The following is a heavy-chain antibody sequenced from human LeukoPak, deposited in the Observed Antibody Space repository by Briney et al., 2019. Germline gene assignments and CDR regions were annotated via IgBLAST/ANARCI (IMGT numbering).Heavy chain of an antibody. CDR2: IIPILGIA. J-gene: IGHJ4*02. CDR3: ARVFVRGGDCYYP. CDR1: EGTFSSYA. D-gene: IGHD2-21*02. Sequence: SVKVSCKASEGTFSSYAISWVRQAPGQGLEWMGRIIPILGIANYAQKFQGRVTITADKSTSTAFMELSSLRSEDTAVYHCARVFVRGGDCYYPWGQGTLVTVSS. V-gene: IGHV1-69*04.